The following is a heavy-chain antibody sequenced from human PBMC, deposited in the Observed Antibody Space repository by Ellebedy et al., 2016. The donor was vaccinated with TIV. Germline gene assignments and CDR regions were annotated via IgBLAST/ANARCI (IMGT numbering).Heavy chain of an antibody. J-gene: IGHJ4*02. CDR2: ISHTGTRT. Sequence: GESLKISCAASGFTFNSYAMSWVRQAPGKGLEWVSTISHTGTRTYYANSVDGRFIISRDISKRTLYLQMNSLRAEDTAVYYCAKDRTPGDGYWVFDFWGQGTLVTVST. CDR1: GFTFNSYA. V-gene: IGHV3-23*01. D-gene: IGHD5-18*01. CDR3: AKDRTPGDGYWVFDF.